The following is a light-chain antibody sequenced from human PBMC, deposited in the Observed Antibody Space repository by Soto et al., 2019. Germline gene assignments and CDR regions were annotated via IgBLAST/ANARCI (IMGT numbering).Light chain of an antibody. CDR2: GAS. CDR1: QSVSSNY. CDR3: HQDGSAPHT. Sequence: EIVLTQSPGTLSLSPGERATLSCRASQSVSSNYVDWYQQKPGQAPRLLIYGASSRATGIPDRFSGSGSGTDFTLTISRLEPEDFAVYYCHQDGSAPHTFGQGTKREIK. J-gene: IGKJ2*01. V-gene: IGKV3-20*01.